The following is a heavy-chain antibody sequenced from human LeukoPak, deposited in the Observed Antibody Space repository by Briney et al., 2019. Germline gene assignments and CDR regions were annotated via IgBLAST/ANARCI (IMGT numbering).Heavy chain of an antibody. CDR3: ARTYGDYDWYFDL. Sequence: GESLKISCKGSGYSFTSYWIGWVRQMPGKGLEWMGIIYPGDSDTRYSPSFQGQVTISADKSISTAYLQWSSLKASDTATYYCARTYGDYDWYFDLWGRGTLVTVSS. CDR1: GYSFTSYW. V-gene: IGHV5-51*01. CDR2: IYPGDSDT. J-gene: IGHJ2*01. D-gene: IGHD4-17*01.